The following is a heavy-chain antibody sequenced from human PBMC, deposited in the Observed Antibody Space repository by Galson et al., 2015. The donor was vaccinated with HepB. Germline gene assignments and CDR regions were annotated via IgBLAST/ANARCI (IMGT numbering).Heavy chain of an antibody. CDR3: ARDGRVAAAGRCFDY. CDR1: GFTFSSYA. CDR2: ISYDGSNK. Sequence: SLRLSCAASGFTFSSYAMHWVRQAPGKGLEWVAVISYDGSNKYYADSVKGRFTISRDNSKNTLYLQMNSLRAEDTAVYYCARDGRVAAAGRCFDYWGQGTLVTVSS. J-gene: IGHJ4*02. D-gene: IGHD6-13*01. V-gene: IGHV3-30*04.